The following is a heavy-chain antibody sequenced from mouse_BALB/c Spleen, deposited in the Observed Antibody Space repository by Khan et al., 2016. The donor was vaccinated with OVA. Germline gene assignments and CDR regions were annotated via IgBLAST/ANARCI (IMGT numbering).Heavy chain of an antibody. J-gene: IGHJ3*01. CDR3: TRLAYYYNSEGFAY. Sequence: EVELVESGGDLVKPGGSLKLSCAASGFTFSTYGMSWVRQTPDKNLEWVAGISSGGSYTYYPDSVKGRFTISRDNAKKTLHLQMNSLKSEDTAIYYCTRLAYYYNSEGFAYWGQGTLVTVSA. D-gene: IGHD1-1*01. CDR2: ISSGGSYT. V-gene: IGHV5-6*01. CDR1: GFTFSTYG.